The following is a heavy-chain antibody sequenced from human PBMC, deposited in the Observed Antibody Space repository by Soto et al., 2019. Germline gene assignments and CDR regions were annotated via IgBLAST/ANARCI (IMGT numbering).Heavy chain of an antibody. CDR2: IYYSGST. Sequence: PSETLSLTCAVSGGSISSGGYSWSWIRQPPGKGLEWIGYIYYSGSTYYNPSLKSRVTISVDTSKNQFSLKLSSVTAADTAVYYCARGGYSSSYAFDIWGQGTMVTVSS. D-gene: IGHD6-13*01. V-gene: IGHV4-30-2*05. J-gene: IGHJ3*02. CDR3: ARGGYSSSYAFDI. CDR1: GGSISSGGYS.